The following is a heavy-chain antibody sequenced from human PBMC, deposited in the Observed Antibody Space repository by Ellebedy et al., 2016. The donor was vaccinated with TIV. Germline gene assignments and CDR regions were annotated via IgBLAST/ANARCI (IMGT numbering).Heavy chain of an antibody. CDR3: ARALNHVDTVSTAPLDC. J-gene: IGHJ4*02. CDR1: GFPFDSYV. D-gene: IGHD5/OR15-5a*01. CDR2: ISYDGSNK. Sequence: PGGSLRLSCAASGFPFDSYVMNWVLQAPGKGLEWVALISYDGSNKYFADSVQGRFTISRYNSQNTLYLLMNSLRGDDTAIYYCARALNHVDTVSTAPLDCWGQGTLVTVSS. V-gene: IGHV3-30*04.